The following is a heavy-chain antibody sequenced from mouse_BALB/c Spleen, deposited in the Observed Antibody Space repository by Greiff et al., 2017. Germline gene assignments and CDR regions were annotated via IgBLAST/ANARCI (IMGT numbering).Heavy chain of an antibody. Sequence: VQLKESGPELVKPGASVKISCKTSGYTFTEYTMHWVKQSHGKSLEWIGGINPNNGGTSYNQKFKGKATLTVDKSSSTAYMELRSLTSEDSAVYYCAREEGIYDGYYIFAYWGQGTLVTVSA. V-gene: IGHV1-18*01. CDR1: GYTFTEYT. D-gene: IGHD2-3*01. CDR3: AREEGIYDGYYIFAY. J-gene: IGHJ3*01. CDR2: INPNNGGT.